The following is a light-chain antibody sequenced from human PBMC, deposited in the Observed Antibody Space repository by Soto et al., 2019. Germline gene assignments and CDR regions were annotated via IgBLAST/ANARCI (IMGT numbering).Light chain of an antibody. CDR3: LQHETYPRT. Sequence: DIQMTQSPSSLFASVGDRVSITCRASQGIRNNLGWYQQRPGKAPKRLIYGTSNLQTGVPSRFSGSGYGTDFTLTISSLQPEDFATYYCLQHETYPRTFXQGTKVDIK. J-gene: IGKJ1*01. CDR1: QGIRNN. V-gene: IGKV1-17*01. CDR2: GTS.